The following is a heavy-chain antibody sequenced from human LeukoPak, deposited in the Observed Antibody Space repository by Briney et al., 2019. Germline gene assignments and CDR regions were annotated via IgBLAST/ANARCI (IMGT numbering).Heavy chain of an antibody. CDR2: IKSKADGETI. CDR3: STLTSRGLSDS. D-gene: IGHD1-20*01. CDR1: GFTFTNAW. Sequence: GGSLRLSCAASGFTFTNAWMNWVRQATGKGLEWVGRIKSKADGETIDYAAPVKGRFTFSRDDSKNMLYLQMNSLKSEDTAVYYCSTLTSRGLSDSWGQGTLVTVSS. V-gene: IGHV3-15*07. J-gene: IGHJ4*02.